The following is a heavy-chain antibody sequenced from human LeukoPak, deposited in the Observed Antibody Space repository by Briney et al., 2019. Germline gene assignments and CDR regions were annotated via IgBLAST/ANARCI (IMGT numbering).Heavy chain of an antibody. CDR3: ANDDYYDSSAQLDAFDI. CDR2: ISGSGGST. Sequence: GGSLRLSCAASGFTFSSYAMSWVRQAPGKGLEWISGISGSGGSTYYADSVKGRFTISRDNSKNTLYLQMNSLRVEDTAVYYCANDDYYDSSAQLDAFDIWGQGTMVTVSS. CDR1: GFTFSSYA. V-gene: IGHV3-23*01. J-gene: IGHJ3*02. D-gene: IGHD3-22*01.